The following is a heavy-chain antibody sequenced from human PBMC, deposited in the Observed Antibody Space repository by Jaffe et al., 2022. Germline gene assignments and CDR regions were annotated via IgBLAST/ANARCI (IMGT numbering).Heavy chain of an antibody. J-gene: IGHJ4*02. D-gene: IGHD2-15*01. Sequence: EVQLLESGGDLVQPGGSLRLSCAASGFTFSSYAMGWVRQAPGKGLEWVSVISGRGGSTFSADSVKGRFTISRDNSKNTLYLQMNSLRAEDTATYYCAKGDVEYCSGTRCYPFDYWGQGTLVTVSS. CDR3: AKGDVEYCSGTRCYPFDY. CDR2: ISGRGGST. CDR1: GFTFSSYA. V-gene: IGHV3-23*01.